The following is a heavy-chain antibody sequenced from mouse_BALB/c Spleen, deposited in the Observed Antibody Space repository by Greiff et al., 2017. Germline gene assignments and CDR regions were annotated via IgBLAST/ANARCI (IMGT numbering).Heavy chain of an antibody. Sequence: EVQRVESGGGLVQPGGSRKLSCAASGFTFSSFGMHWVRQAPEKGLEWVAYISSGSSTIYYADTVKGRFTISRDNPKNTLFLQMTSLRSEDTAMYYCAREDYDYYYAMDYWGQGTSVTVSS. CDR1: GFTFSSFG. CDR3: AREDYDYYYAMDY. CDR2: ISSGSSTI. D-gene: IGHD2-4*01. J-gene: IGHJ4*01. V-gene: IGHV5-17*02.